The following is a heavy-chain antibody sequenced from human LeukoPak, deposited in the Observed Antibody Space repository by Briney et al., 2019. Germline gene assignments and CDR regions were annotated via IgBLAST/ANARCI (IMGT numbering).Heavy chain of an antibody. CDR3: ARDLDFYATDY. CDR1: GFSLSGYW. V-gene: IGHV3-7*01. J-gene: IGHJ4*02. D-gene: IGHD2/OR15-2a*01. CDR2: IGKDGSWI. Sequence: GSLRLSCAVSGFSLSGYWMSWVRQAPGQGLEWVANIGKDGSWIHYADSVKGRFTISRDSAKNSLYLQMNSLRADDTAIYYCARDLDFYATDYWGQGTLVTVSS.